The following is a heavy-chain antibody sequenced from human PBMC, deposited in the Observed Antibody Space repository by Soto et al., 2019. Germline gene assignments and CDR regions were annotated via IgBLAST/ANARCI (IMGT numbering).Heavy chain of an antibody. D-gene: IGHD5-12*01. J-gene: IGHJ4*02. Sequence: PGESLKISCKGSGYSFTSRWIGWVRQMPGKGLEWMGIIYPADSDTRYSPSFQGQVTISADKSISTAYLQLSSLKASDTAVYYCAKLHYIGYNHFFGYFAYWGQGTLVTVSS. CDR2: IYPADSDT. CDR3: AKLHYIGYNHFFGYFAY. V-gene: IGHV5-51*01. CDR1: GYSFTSRW.